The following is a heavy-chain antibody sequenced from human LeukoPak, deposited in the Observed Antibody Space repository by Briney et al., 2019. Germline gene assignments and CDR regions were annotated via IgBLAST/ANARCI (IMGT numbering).Heavy chain of an antibody. CDR3: ARDTAMVLFDY. CDR2: IYYSGST. J-gene: IGHJ4*02. Sequence: SETLSLTCTVSGGSISSYYWSWIRQPPGKGLEWSGYIYYSGSTNYNPSLKSRVTISVDTSKNQFSLKLSSVTAADTAVYYCARDTAMVLFDYWGQGTLVTVSS. CDR1: GGSISSYY. D-gene: IGHD5-18*01. V-gene: IGHV4-59*01.